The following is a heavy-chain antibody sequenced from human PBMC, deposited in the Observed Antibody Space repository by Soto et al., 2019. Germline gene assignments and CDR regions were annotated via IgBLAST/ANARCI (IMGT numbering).Heavy chain of an antibody. D-gene: IGHD3-3*01. CDR3: AREGEGFWSGYYRAGNWFDP. CDR1: GYTFTGYY. Sequence: ASVKVSCKASGYTFTGYYMHWVRQAPGQVLEWMGWINPNSGGTNYAQKFQGRVTMTRDTSISTAYMELSRLRSDDTAVYYCAREGEGFWSGYYRAGNWFDPWGQGXLVTVYS. V-gene: IGHV1-2*02. J-gene: IGHJ5*02. CDR2: INPNSGGT.